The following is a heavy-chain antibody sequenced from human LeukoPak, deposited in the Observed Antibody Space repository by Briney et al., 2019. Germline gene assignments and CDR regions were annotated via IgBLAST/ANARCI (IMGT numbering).Heavy chain of an antibody. Sequence: GGSLRLSCAAPGFIFINYGMHWVRQAPGRGLEWVAVIWFDGSNQYHADAVKGRFTISRDNSKNTLYLQMSSLRAEDTALYYCARDDFAGDSSGYIDYWGQGTLVTVSS. CDR2: IWFDGSNQ. CDR1: GFIFINYG. J-gene: IGHJ4*02. D-gene: IGHD3-22*01. CDR3: ARDDFAGDSSGYIDY. V-gene: IGHV3-33*01.